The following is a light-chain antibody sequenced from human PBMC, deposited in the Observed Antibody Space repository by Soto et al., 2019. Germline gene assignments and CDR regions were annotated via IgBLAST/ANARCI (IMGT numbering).Light chain of an antibody. CDR3: CSYAGARRV. CDR1: SSDVGGYNY. J-gene: IGLJ2*01. V-gene: IGLV2-11*01. Sequence: QLVLTQPRSVSGSPGQSVTISCTGTSSDVGGYNYVSWYQQHPGKAPKLMIYDVSKRPSGVPDRFSGSKSGNTASLTISGLQAEDEADYYCCSYAGARRVFGGGTKLTVL. CDR2: DVS.